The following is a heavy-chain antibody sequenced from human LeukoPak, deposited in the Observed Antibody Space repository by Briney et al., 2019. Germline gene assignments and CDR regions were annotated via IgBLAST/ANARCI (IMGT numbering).Heavy chain of an antibody. V-gene: IGHV4-30-2*01. J-gene: IGHJ3*02. Sequence: SETLSLTCAVSGGSISSGGYSWSWIRQPPGKGLEWIGYIYHSGSTYYNPSLKSRVTIPVDRSKNQFSLKLSSVTAADTAVYYCARVHYSRGAFDIWGQGTMVTVS. CDR3: ARVHYSRGAFDI. D-gene: IGHD2-15*01. CDR2: IYHSGST. CDR1: GGSISSGGYS.